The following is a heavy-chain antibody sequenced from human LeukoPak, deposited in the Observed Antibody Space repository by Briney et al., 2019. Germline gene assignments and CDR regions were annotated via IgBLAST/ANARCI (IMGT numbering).Heavy chain of an antibody. J-gene: IGHJ4*02. CDR2: ISSSGSTI. CDR1: GFTFSDYY. D-gene: IGHD4-23*01. CDR3: TRDSAPPTVAHY. Sequence: GGSLRLSCAVSGFTFSDYYMSWIRQAPGKGLEWVSYISSSGSTIYYADSVKGRFTISRDNAKNSLYLQMNSLRAEDTAVYYCTRDSAPPTVAHYWGQGALVTVSS. V-gene: IGHV3-11*04.